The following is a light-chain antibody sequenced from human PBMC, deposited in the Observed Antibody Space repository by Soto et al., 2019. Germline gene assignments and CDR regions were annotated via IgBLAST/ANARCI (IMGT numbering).Light chain of an antibody. CDR2: RSD. J-gene: IGLJ2*01. CDR3: SARDDSLSGVV. CDR1: SSNIGSNH. V-gene: IGLV1-47*01. Sequence: QSVLTQPPSTSGTPGQRVTISCSGSSSNIGSNHVYWYQQFPGMAPKLLMYRSDQRPTGVPDRFSGSKYGTSASLAISGLRSDDEADYYCSARDDSLSGVVFGGGTKLTVL.